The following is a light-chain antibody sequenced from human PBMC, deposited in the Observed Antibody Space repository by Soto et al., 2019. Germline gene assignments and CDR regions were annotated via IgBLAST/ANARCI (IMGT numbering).Light chain of an antibody. CDR3: LHYNDWPRWT. CDR2: GAS. J-gene: IGKJ1*01. V-gene: IGKV3-15*01. Sequence: EIVMTQSPATLSLSPGERATLSCRASQSVSSDLAWYQQVPGQAPRLLIFGASTRATGIPARFSGSGSGTEFTLTISSLQSEDFAVYYCLHYNDWPRWTFGQGTKVEIK. CDR1: QSVSSD.